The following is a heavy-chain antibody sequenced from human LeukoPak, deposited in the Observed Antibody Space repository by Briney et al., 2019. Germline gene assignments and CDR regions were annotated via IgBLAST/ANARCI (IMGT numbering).Heavy chain of an antibody. J-gene: IGHJ4*02. Sequence: GGSLRLSCEASGFRFSSSSMTWVRQAPGKGLEWVANIKQDGSEKYYVDSVKGRFTISRDNAKNSLYLQMNSLRAEDTAVYYCARVEFSGYEGYWGQGTLVTVSS. D-gene: IGHD5-12*01. CDR2: IKQDGSEK. CDR1: GFRFSSSS. V-gene: IGHV3-7*01. CDR3: ARVEFSGYEGY.